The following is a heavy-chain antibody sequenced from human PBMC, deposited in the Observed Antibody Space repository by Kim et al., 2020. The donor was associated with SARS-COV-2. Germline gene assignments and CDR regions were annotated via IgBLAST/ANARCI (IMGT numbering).Heavy chain of an antibody. CDR1: GFSLSTSGVG. CDR2: IYWDDDK. Sequence: SGPTLVNPTQTLTLTCTFSGFSLSTSGVGVGWIRQPPGKALEWLALIYWDDDKRYSPSLKSRLTITKDTSKNQVVLTMTNMDPVDTATYYCAHETHVGVWGSYRIFDYWGQGTLVTVSS. D-gene: IGHD3-16*02. V-gene: IGHV2-5*02. CDR3: AHETHVGVWGSYRIFDY. J-gene: IGHJ4*02.